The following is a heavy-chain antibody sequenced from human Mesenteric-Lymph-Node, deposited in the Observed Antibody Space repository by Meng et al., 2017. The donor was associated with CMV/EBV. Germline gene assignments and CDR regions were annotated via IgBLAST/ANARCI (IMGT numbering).Heavy chain of an antibody. J-gene: IGHJ4*02. D-gene: IGHD3-22*01. CDR3: VREAYYYDTSDYPRGNYFDY. Sequence: GESLKISCVASGFTSSSYAIHWVRQAPGKGLEWVAVISFDGSNKYYADSVQGRFTISRDNSKNTLSLHMTSLRNEDTAVYFCVREAYYYDTSDYPRGNYFDYWGQGTLVTVSS. CDR2: ISFDGSNK. CDR1: GFTSSSYA. V-gene: IGHV3-30-3*01.